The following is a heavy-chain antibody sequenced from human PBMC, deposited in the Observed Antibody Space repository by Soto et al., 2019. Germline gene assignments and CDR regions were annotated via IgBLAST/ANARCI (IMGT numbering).Heavy chain of an antibody. CDR3: ARACSSSWYWRANYFDY. V-gene: IGHV4-34*01. D-gene: IGHD6-13*01. J-gene: IGHJ4*02. CDR1: GGSFSCYY. Sequence: SETLSLTCAVYGGSFSCYYWSWIRQPPGKGLEWIGEINHSGSTNYNPSLKSRVTISVDTSKNQFSLKLSSVTAADTAVYYCARACSSSWYWRANYFDYWGQGTLVTVSS. CDR2: INHSGST.